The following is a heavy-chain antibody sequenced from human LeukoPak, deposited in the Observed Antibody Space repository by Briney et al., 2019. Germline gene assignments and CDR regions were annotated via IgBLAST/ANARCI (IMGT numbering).Heavy chain of an antibody. CDR3: ARFTYYDFWSGYFSPRTDAFDI. CDR1: GFTFSSYS. V-gene: IGHV3-48*01. Sequence: GGSLRLSCAASGFTFSSYSMNWVRQAPGKGLEWVSYISSSSSTIYYADSVKGPFTISRDNAKNSLYLQMNSLRAEDTAVYYCARFTYYDFWSGYFSPRTDAFDIWGQGTMVTVSS. J-gene: IGHJ3*02. CDR2: ISSSSSTI. D-gene: IGHD3-3*01.